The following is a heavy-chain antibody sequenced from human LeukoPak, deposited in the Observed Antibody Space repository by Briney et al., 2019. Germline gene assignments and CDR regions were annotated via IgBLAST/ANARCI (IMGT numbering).Heavy chain of an antibody. V-gene: IGHV1-24*01. CDR3: VNVGDLHGMDV. D-gene: IGHD3-10*02. J-gene: IGHJ6*02. CDR1: GDTLTELS. CDR2: VDLENGEI. Sequence: GASVKVSCKVSGDTLTELSINWVRQAPATGLEWMGGVDLENGEIMYAQKFQGRVTMTEDASTDTAYMELSSLSSGDTAVYYCVNVGDLHGMDVWGQGTTVVVS.